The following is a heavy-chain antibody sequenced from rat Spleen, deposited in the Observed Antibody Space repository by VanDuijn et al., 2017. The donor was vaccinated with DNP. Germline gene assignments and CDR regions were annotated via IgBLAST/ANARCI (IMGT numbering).Heavy chain of an antibody. V-gene: IGHV3-3*01. CDR2: INSAGST. CDR1: GYSITSSYR. CDR3: ARGTGGGDY. D-gene: IGHD4-2*01. J-gene: IGHJ2*01. Sequence: EVQLQESGPGRVKPSQSLSLTCSVTGYSITSSYRWIWIRKFPGNKLEWMGYINSAGSTNYNPSLNSQISITRDTSKTQFFLQVNFGTTEDTGTYYCARGTGGGDYWGQGVMVTVSS.